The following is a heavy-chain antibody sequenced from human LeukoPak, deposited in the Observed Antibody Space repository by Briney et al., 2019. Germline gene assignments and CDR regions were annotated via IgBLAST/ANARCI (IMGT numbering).Heavy chain of an antibody. Sequence: SETLSLTCTVSGGSISSYYWSWIRQPAGKGLEWTGRIYTSGSTNYNPSLKSRVTMSVDTSKNQFSLKLSSVTAADTAVYYCARGRYCSGGSCYYYYMDVWGKGTTVTVSS. D-gene: IGHD2-15*01. V-gene: IGHV4-4*07. CDR3: ARGRYCSGGSCYYYYMDV. J-gene: IGHJ6*03. CDR2: IYTSGST. CDR1: GGSISSYY.